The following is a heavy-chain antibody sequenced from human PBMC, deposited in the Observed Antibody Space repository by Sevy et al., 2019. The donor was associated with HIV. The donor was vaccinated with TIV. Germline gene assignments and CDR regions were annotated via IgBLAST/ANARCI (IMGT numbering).Heavy chain of an antibody. J-gene: IGHJ4*01. V-gene: IGHV3-30-3*01. D-gene: IGHD6-13*01. CDR3: ARDGGYSIKWYPLY. Sequence: GGYLRLSCAASGFAFSSHAMYWVRQAPGKGLEWVAVVSYEGTRTFYAASVEGRCTITRDNSKNMLSLQINSLRPEDTAVYFCARDGGYSIKWYPLYWGHGTLVTVSS. CDR2: VSYEGTRT. CDR1: GFAFSSHA.